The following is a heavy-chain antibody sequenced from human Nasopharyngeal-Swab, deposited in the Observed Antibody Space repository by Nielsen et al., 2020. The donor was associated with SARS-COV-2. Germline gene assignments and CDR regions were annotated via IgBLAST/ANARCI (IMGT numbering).Heavy chain of an antibody. CDR2: VGSGDISSSGSSI. J-gene: IGHJ4*02. D-gene: IGHD2-15*01. V-gene: IGHV3-21*04. CDR3: ARRAGYCSGGSDCYYFDP. CDR1: GYSFRTYG. Sequence: GESLKISCVASGYSFRTYGMSWVRQAPGKGLEWVAAIVGSGDISSSGSSINYADSVKGRFTISRDNARNSLYLQMNSLRAEDTAVYYCARRAGYCSGGSDCYYFDPWGQGTLVTVSP.